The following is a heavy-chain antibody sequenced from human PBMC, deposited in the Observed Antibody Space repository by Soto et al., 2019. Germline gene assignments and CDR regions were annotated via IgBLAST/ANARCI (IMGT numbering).Heavy chain of an antibody. CDR1: GFTFSDYA. Sequence: EVQLLESGGGLVQPGGSLRLSCAASGFTFSDYAMSWVRQAPGKGLEWVSSIYSRGDTTYSADSVKGCFTISRDNSKNTPLLQMNNLRAEDTATYFCAKDEDIRASSEWWDYWGQGGQVTVS. V-gene: IGHV3-23*01. J-gene: IGHJ4*02. D-gene: IGHD2-15*01. CDR2: IYSRGDTT. CDR3: AKDEDIRASSEWWDY.